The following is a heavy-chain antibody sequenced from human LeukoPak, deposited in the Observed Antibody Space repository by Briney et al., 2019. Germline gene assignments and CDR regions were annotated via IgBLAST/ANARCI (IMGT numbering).Heavy chain of an antibody. J-gene: IGHJ6*02. Sequence: SETLSLTCTVSGVSISNYYWSWIRQPPGKGLEWIGYYYYTENTNYNPSLKSRVTISADTSKYQFSLRLFSVTASDTAVYYCARHFSSQNYGMDVWGQGTTVTFSS. V-gene: IGHV4-59*08. CDR1: GVSISNYY. CDR2: YYYTENT. CDR3: ARHFSSQNYGMDV.